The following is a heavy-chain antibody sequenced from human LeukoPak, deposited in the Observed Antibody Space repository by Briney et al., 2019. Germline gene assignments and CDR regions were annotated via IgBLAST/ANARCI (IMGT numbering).Heavy chain of an antibody. J-gene: IGHJ4*02. CDR3: ARGQNGSAVGATNFDY. CDR1: GGSFSGYY. Sequence: SETLSLTCAVYGGSFSGYYWSWIRQPPGKGREWIGEINHSGSTNYNPSLKSRVTISVDTSKNQFSLKLSSVTAADTAVYYCARGQNGSAVGATNFDYWGQGTLVTVSS. CDR2: INHSGST. D-gene: IGHD1-26*01. V-gene: IGHV4-34*01.